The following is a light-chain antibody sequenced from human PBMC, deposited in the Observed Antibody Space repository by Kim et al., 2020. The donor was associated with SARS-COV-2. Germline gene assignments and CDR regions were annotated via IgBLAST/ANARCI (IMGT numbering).Light chain of an antibody. CDR2: EVS. Sequence: QSVTISCTGTSSDVGGYNYVSWSQQHPGKAPKLMIYEVSKRPSGVPDRFSGSKAGNTASLTVSGLQDEDEADYYCSSYAGSNTYVFGTGTKVTVL. V-gene: IGLV2-8*01. CDR3: SSYAGSNTYV. J-gene: IGLJ1*01. CDR1: SSDVGGYNY.